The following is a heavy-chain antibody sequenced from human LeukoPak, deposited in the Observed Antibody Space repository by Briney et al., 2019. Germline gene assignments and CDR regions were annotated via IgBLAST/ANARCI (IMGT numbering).Heavy chain of an antibody. V-gene: IGHV3-9*01. D-gene: IGHD5-18*01. CDR3: AKTVRGYSYGYPLDY. CDR2: ISWNSGSI. J-gene: IGHJ4*02. CDR1: GFTFDDYA. Sequence: GRSLRLSCAASGFTFDDYAMHWVRQAPGKGLEWVSGISWNSGSIGYADSVKGRFTTSRDNAKNSLYLQMNSLRAEDTALYYCAKTVRGYSYGYPLDYWGQGTLVTVSS.